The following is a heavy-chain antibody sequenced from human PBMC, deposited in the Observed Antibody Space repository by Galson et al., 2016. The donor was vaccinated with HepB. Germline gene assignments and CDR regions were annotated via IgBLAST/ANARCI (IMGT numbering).Heavy chain of an antibody. CDR1: GFTFSDYY. Sequence: SLRLSCAASGFTFSDYYMSWIRQAPGKGLEWVSYISRSGSSIYYADSVKGRFTISRDNAQRTVDLEMNSLRAEDTALYYCARSPWYSSGWSRVRGAHYNGMDVWGRGTTVTVSS. CDR2: ISRSGSSI. D-gene: IGHD6-19*01. V-gene: IGHV3-11*01. CDR3: ARSPWYSSGWSRVRGAHYNGMDV. J-gene: IGHJ6*02.